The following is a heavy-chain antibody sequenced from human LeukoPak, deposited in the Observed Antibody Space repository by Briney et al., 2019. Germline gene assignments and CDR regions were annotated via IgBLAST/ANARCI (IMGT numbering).Heavy chain of an antibody. CDR1: GFTFSSYS. CDR2: ISSSSSYI. D-gene: IGHD3-10*01. V-gene: IGHV3-21*01. Sequence: GGSLRLSCAASGFTFSSYSMNWVRQAPGKGLEWVSSISSSSSYIYYADSVKGRFTISRDNAKNSLYLQMNSLRAEDTAVYYCARVLVGESNNWFDPWGQGTLVTVSS. J-gene: IGHJ5*02. CDR3: ARVLVGESNNWFDP.